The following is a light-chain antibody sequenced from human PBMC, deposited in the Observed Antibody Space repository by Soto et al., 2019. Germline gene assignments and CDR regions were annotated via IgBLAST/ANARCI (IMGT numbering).Light chain of an antibody. Sequence: QSVLTQPTSASETPGQRVTISCSGSSSNIGSNDVFWYQQLPGTAPKLLIYKNNQRPSGVPDRFSGSKSGTSASLAISGLRSEDEGDYYCAAWDDSLSGPHYVFGTGTKLT. CDR1: SSNIGSND. V-gene: IGLV1-47*01. CDR2: KNN. J-gene: IGLJ1*01. CDR3: AAWDDSLSGPHYV.